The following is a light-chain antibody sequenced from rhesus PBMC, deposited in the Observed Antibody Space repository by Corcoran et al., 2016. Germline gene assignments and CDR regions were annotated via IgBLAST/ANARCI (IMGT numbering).Light chain of an antibody. Sequence: DIQMTQSPSSLSASVGDRVTITCRARQGITNDLAWYQQKPGEILNLLLYEASSLECGIPSRFSGSGSGTDFTLTITSLQPEDFAIYYCQHYYRTPYSFGQGTKVEIK. CDR3: QHYYRTPYS. CDR2: EAS. CDR1: QGITND. V-gene: IGKV1S17*01. J-gene: IGKJ2*01.